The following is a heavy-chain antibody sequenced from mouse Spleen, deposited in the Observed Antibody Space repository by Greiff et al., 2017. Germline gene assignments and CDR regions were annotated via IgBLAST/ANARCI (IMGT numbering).Heavy chain of an antibody. V-gene: IGHV1-59*01. CDR2: IDPSDSYT. J-gene: IGHJ2*01. CDR1: GYTFTSYW. Sequence: VQLQQPGAELVRPGTSVKLSCKASGYTFTSYWMHWVKQRPGQGLEWIGVIDPSDSYTNYNQKFKGKATLTVDTSSSTAYMQLSSLTSEDSAVYYCARQDSYYRYDGGNYFDYWGQGTTLTVSS. CDR3: ARQDSYYRYDGGNYFDY. D-gene: IGHD2-12*01.